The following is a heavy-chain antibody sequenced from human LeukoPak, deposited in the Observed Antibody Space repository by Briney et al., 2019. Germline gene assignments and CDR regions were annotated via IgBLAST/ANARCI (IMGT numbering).Heavy chain of an antibody. CDR2: IYYSGST. D-gene: IGHD6-6*01. CDR1: GGSISSGGYS. V-gene: IGHV4-61*08. Sequence: SQTLSLTCAVSGGSISSGGYSWSWIRQPPGKGLEWIGYIYYSGSTNYNPSLKSRVTISVDTSKNQFSLKLSSVTAADTAVYYCARGRIAALYYWGQGTLVTVSS. J-gene: IGHJ4*02. CDR3: ARGRIAALYY.